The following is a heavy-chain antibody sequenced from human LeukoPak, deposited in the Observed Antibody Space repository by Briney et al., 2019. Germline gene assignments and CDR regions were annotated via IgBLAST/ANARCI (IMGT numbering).Heavy chain of an antibody. V-gene: IGHV4-59*08. CDR1: GGSLSSYY. Sequence: SETLSLTCTVSGGSLSSYYWSWIRQPPGKGLEWIGYIYYSGSTNYNPSLKSRVTISVATSKNQFSLKLSSVTAADTAVYYCARGLNRNNYGDYGYWGQGTLVTVSS. D-gene: IGHD4-17*01. J-gene: IGHJ4*02. CDR2: IYYSGST. CDR3: ARGLNRNNYGDYGY.